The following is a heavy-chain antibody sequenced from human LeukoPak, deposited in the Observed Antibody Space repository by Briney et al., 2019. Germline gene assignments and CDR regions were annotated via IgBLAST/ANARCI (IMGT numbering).Heavy chain of an antibody. J-gene: IGHJ4*02. Sequence: PGGSLRPSCAASGFTFSSYGMHWVRQAPGKGLEWVAVISYDGSNKYYADSVKGRFTISRDNSKNTLYLQMNSLRAEDTAVYYCAKDVLLPYYDFWSGQTPPHYFDYWGQGTLVTVSS. CDR3: AKDVLLPYYDFWSGQTPPHYFDY. D-gene: IGHD3-3*01. CDR2: ISYDGSNK. V-gene: IGHV3-30*18. CDR1: GFTFSSYG.